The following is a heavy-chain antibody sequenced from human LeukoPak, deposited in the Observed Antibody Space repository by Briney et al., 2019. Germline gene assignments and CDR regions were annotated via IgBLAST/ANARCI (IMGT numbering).Heavy chain of an antibody. CDR1: GYTFTSYG. D-gene: IGHD2-2*01. V-gene: IGHV1-18*01. Sequence: GASVKVSCKASGYTFTSYGISWVRQAPGQGLEWMGWISAYNGNTNYAQKLQGRVTMTTDTSTSTAYKELRSLRSDDTAVYYCARDPGYCSSTSCLPGAPIDYWGQGTLVTVSS. CDR2: ISAYNGNT. CDR3: ARDPGYCSSTSCLPGAPIDY. J-gene: IGHJ4*02.